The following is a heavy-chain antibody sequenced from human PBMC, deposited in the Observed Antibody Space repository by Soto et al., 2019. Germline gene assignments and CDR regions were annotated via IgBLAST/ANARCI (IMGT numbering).Heavy chain of an antibody. D-gene: IGHD3-10*01. J-gene: IGHJ6*02. V-gene: IGHV4-59*01. CDR2: IYYSGST. CDR3: ARINYGSGSYFHYYGMDV. CDR1: GGSISSYY. Sequence: SETLSLTCTVSGGSISSYYWCWIRQPPGKGLEWIGYIYYSGSTNYNPSLKSRVTISVDTSKNQFSLKLSSVTAADTAVYYCARINYGSGSYFHYYGMDVWGQGTTVTVSS.